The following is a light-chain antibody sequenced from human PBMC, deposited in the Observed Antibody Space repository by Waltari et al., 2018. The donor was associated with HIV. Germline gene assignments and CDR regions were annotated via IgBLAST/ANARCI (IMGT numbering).Light chain of an antibody. V-gene: IGLV1-40*01. Sequence: QSVLTQPPSVSGAPGQRVTIACTGTRSNIGAGFDVHWYKQIPENAPKLLIYDNNIRPSGVPDRFSGSKSGTSASLASTGLQSEDEADYYCQSYDMSQSGSLVFGGGTKLTGL. J-gene: IGLJ2*01. CDR2: DNN. CDR3: QSYDMSQSGSLV. CDR1: RSNIGAGFD.